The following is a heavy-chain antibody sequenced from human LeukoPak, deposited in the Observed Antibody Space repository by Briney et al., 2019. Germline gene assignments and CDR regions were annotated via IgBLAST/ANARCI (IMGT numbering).Heavy chain of an antibody. CDR1: GGSFSGYY. CDR3: ARGSQVVVAATLGYYYYYMDV. Sequence: SDTLALTCAGYGGSFSGYYWTWIRQPPGKGLEWIGEINHSGSTNYNPSLKSRVTISVDRSKNQFSLKLSSVTAADTAVYYCARGSQVVVAATLGYYYYYMDVWGKGTTVTVSS. J-gene: IGHJ6*03. CDR2: INHSGST. D-gene: IGHD2-15*01. V-gene: IGHV4-34*01.